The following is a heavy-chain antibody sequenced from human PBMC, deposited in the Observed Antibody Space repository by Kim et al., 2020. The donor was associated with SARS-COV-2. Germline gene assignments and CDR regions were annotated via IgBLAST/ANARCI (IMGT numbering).Heavy chain of an antibody. J-gene: IGHJ4*02. V-gene: IGHV3-30*02. D-gene: IGHD6-13*01. CDR3: AKTSDQGYSSSWPDFDY. Sequence: VKGRFTISRDKSKNTLYLQMNSLRAEDTAVYYCAKTSDQGYSSSWPDFDYWGQGTLVTVSS.